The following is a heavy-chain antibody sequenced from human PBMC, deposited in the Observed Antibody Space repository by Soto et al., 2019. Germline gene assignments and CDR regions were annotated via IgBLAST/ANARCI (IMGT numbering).Heavy chain of an antibody. D-gene: IGHD6-19*01. CDR2: IWYDGSNK. CDR3: ARDLIKMGSSGWYTYYYYGMDV. Sequence: GGSLRLSCAASGFTFSSYGMHWVRQAPGKGLEWVAVIWYDGSNKYYADSVKGRFTISRDNSKNTLYLQMNSLRAEDTAVYYCARDLIKMGSSGWYTYYYYGMDVWGQGTTVTVSS. V-gene: IGHV3-33*01. J-gene: IGHJ6*02. CDR1: GFTFSSYG.